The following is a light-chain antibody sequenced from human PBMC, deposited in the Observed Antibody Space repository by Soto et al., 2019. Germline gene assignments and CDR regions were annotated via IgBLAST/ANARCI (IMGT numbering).Light chain of an antibody. Sequence: QSVLTQLPSASGTPGQRVTISCSGSSSNIGTNYVYWYQQLPGTAPKLLIYRNDQRPSGVPDRFSGSKPGASASLAISGLRSEDEAEYYCAAWDDTLSGVVFGGGTKLTVL. CDR1: SSNIGTNY. CDR2: RND. J-gene: IGLJ3*02. CDR3: AAWDDTLSGVV. V-gene: IGLV1-47*01.